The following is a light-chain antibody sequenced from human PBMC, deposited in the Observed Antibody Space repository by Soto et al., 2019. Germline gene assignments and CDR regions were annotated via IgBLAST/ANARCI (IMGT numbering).Light chain of an antibody. J-gene: IGLJ1*01. Sequence: QSVLAQPSSVSGSPGQSITISCTGTSTDVGGYHYVSWYQHHSGKAPKLLIYEVTNRPSGISDRFSGSKSVNTASLTISGLQAEDESDYYCGSYSSTDTPFVFGTGTKVTVL. V-gene: IGLV2-14*01. CDR1: STDVGGYHY. CDR3: GSYSSTDTPFV. CDR2: EVT.